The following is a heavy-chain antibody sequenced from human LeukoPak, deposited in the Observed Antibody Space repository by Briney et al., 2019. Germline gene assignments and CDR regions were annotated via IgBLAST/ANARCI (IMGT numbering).Heavy chain of an antibody. D-gene: IGHD3-3*01. CDR1: GFAFSSYW. V-gene: IGHV3-74*01. J-gene: IGHJ4*02. CDR2: INSDGSST. CDR3: ARVGYDFWSGYPLILDY. Sequence: GGSLRLSCAASGFAFSSYWMHWVRQAPGKGLVWVSRINSDGSSTSYADSVKGRFTISRDNAKNALYLQMNSLRAEDTAVYYCARVGYDFWSGYPLILDYWGQGTLVTVSS.